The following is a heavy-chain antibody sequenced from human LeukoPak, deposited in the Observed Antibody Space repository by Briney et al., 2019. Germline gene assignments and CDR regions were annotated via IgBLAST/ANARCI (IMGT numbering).Heavy chain of an antibody. D-gene: IGHD5-18*01. CDR2: ISWNSGSI. CDR3: AKTIGGYNYGADH. J-gene: IGHJ4*02. V-gene: IGHV3-9*01. Sequence: PGGSLRLSCAASGFTFDDYAMHWVRQAPGKGLEWVSGISWNSGSIGYADSVKGRFTISRDNSKNSLYLQMNSLRTEDTALYYCAKTIGGYNYGADHWGQGTLVTVSS. CDR1: GFTFDDYA.